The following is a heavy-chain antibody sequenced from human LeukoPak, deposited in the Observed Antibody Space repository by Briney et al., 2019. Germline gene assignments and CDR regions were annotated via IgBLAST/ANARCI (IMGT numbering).Heavy chain of an antibody. J-gene: IGHJ4*02. D-gene: IGHD3-16*02. CDR1: GGTFSSYA. V-gene: IGHV1-69*05. CDR3: ARETHWGSYRYFDY. Sequence: SVKVSCKASGGTFSSYAISWVRQAPGQGLEWMGRIIPIFGTANYAQKFQGRVTITTDESMSTAYMELSSLRSEDTAVYYCARETHWGSYRYFDYWGQGTLVTVSS. CDR2: IIPIFGTA.